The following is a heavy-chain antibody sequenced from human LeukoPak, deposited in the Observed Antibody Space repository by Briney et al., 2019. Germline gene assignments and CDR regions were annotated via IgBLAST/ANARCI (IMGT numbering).Heavy chain of an antibody. D-gene: IGHD2-21*02. CDR3: AKDLTTYCGGDCSFDY. CDR1: GVTLSGYW. CDR2: INSDGSTT. Sequence: GGSLRLSCAAYGVTLSGYWMHWVRQTPGKGLVWVSRINSDGSTTNYADSVKGRFTISRDNAKNTLYLQMNSLRAEDTALYYCAKDLTTYCGGDCSFDYWGQGTLVTVSS. V-gene: IGHV3-74*01. J-gene: IGHJ4*02.